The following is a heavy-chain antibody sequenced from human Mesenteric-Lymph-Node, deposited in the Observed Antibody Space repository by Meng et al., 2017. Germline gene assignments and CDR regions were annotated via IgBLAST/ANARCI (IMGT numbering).Heavy chain of an antibody. Sequence: GESLKISCAASGFSVSTNYINWVRQAPGKGLEWVSVIYRDGTTYYSDSVKGRFTITRDSFKNTVYLQMNSLRVEDTAVYYCARDSPSGWYFDYWGQGTLVTVSS. CDR3: ARDSPSGWYFDY. V-gene: IGHV3-66*02. D-gene: IGHD6-19*01. J-gene: IGHJ4*02. CDR1: GFSVSTNY. CDR2: IYRDGTT.